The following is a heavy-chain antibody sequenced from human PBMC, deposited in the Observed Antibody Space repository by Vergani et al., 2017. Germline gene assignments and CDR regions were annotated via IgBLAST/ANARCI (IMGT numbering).Heavy chain of an antibody. CDR3: ARDSPSMITFGGVIVKDYFDY. J-gene: IGHJ4*02. Sequence: QVQLVESGGGVVQPGRSLRLSCAASGFTFSSYGMHWVRQAPGKGLEWVAVIWYDGSNKYYADSVKGRFTISRDNSKNTLYLQMNSLRAEDTAVYYCARDSPSMITFGGVIVKDYFDYWGQGTLVTVSS. CDR1: GFTFSSYG. CDR2: IWYDGSNK. V-gene: IGHV3-33*08. D-gene: IGHD3-16*02.